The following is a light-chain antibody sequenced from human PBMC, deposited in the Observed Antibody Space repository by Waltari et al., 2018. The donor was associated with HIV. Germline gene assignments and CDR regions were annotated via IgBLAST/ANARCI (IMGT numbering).Light chain of an antibody. J-gene: IGLJ2*01. CDR2: SNN. CDR3: AGWDENRNAVV. V-gene: IGLV1-44*01. Sequence: QSVLTQPPSASGTPGQRVAISCSGSSSNIGSNTITWYQQLSGTAPKLLIKSNNQRPSVVPDRISASKSGTSGSLARSRLQSEDKADYYCAGWDENRNAVVFGGGTKLTVL. CDR1: SSNIGSNT.